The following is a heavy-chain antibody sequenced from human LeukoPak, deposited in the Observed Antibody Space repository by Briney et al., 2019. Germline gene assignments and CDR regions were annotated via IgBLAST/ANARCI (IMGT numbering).Heavy chain of an antibody. CDR1: GGSISSYY. D-gene: IGHD6-19*01. J-gene: IGHJ5*02. Sequence: SETLSLTCTVSGGSISSYYWSWIRQPAGKGLEWIGRIYTSGSTNYNPSLKSRVTMLVDTSKNQFSLKLSSVTAADTAVYYCARGTWLVQGHWFDPWGQGTLVTVSS. CDR3: ARGTWLVQGHWFDP. V-gene: IGHV4-4*07. CDR2: IYTSGST.